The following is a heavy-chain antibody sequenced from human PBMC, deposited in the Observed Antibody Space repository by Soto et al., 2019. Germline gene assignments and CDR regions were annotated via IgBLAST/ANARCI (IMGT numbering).Heavy chain of an antibody. D-gene: IGHD2-21*02. CDR2: ILPFFGTT. J-gene: IGHJ4*02. V-gene: IGHV1-69*01. Sequence: QVHLVQSGADGRKSGSSVRVSCTASGGGTLSNDAISCVRQAPGQGLEWLGLILPFFGTTDYSQSIQGRLTMTADASTGTVYMDLRCLKADDTDVDYCAREVVTEATWGSFDCWAQGTLVTASS. CDR3: AREVVTEATWGSFDC. CDR1: GGGTLSNDA.